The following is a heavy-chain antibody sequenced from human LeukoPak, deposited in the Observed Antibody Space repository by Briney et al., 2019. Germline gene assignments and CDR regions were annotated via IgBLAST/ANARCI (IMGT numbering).Heavy chain of an antibody. CDR2: IWYDGSNK. CDR3: ARGRGAGEYYYYGMDV. D-gene: IGHD1-26*01. Sequence: PGGALRLSCAASGFTFRSYGMHWVRQAPGKGLAGVAVIWYDGSNKYYADSVKGRFTISRDNSKNTLYLQMNSLRAEDTAVYYCARGRGAGEYYYYGMDVWGKGTTVTVSS. J-gene: IGHJ6*04. V-gene: IGHV3-33*01. CDR1: GFTFRSYG.